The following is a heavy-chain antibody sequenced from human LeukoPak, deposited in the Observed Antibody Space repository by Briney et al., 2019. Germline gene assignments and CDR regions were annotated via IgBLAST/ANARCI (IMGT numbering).Heavy chain of an antibody. CDR1: GFTFSSYA. CDR3: AKDKWNYYDSSGYYRTIFDY. J-gene: IGHJ4*02. Sequence: GGSLRLSCVASGFTFSSYAMSWVRQAPGKGLEWVSAISGSGGSTYYADSVKGRFTISRDNSKDTLYLQMNSLRAEDTAVYYCAKDKWNYYDSSGYYRTIFDYWGQGTLVTVSS. D-gene: IGHD3-22*01. V-gene: IGHV3-23*01. CDR2: ISGSGGST.